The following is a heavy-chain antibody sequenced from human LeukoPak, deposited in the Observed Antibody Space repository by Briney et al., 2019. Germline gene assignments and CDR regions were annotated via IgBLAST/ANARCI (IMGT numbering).Heavy chain of an antibody. CDR2: ISGDGGST. CDR1: GFTFDDYA. CDR3: ARESRDGYNKY. D-gene: IGHD5-24*01. Sequence: GGSLRLSCAASGFTFDDYAMHWVRQAPGKGLEWVSLISGDGGSTYYADSVKGRFTISRDNAKNSLYLQMNSLRAEDTAVYYCARESRDGYNKYWGQGTLVTVSS. J-gene: IGHJ4*02. V-gene: IGHV3-43*02.